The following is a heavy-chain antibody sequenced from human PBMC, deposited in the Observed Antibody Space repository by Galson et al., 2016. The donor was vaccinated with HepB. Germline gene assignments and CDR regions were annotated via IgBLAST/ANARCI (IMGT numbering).Heavy chain of an antibody. D-gene: IGHD6-13*01. Sequence: SETLSLTCTVSGGSISNYYWSWIRQPPGKGLEWIAYIHSSGSTNYDPSLKSRVTISVDTSKNQFSLQLRSVTAADTAVYYCARDRGSAAGFDYWGQGTLVTVSS. CDR1: GGSISNYY. V-gene: IGHV4-59*13. CDR2: IHSSGST. J-gene: IGHJ4*02. CDR3: ARDRGSAAGFDY.